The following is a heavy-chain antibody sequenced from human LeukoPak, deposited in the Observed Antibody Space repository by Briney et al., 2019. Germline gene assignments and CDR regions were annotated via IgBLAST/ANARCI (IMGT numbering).Heavy chain of an antibody. CDR3: AKSESGYSSIFDY. CDR2: ISGSGGST. D-gene: IGHD6-13*01. V-gene: IGHV3-23*01. J-gene: IGHJ4*02. CDR1: GFTLSSYA. Sequence: GGSLRLSCAASGFTLSSYAMSWVRQAPGKGLEWVSAISGSGGSTYYADSVKGRFTISRDNSKNTLYLQMNSLRAEDTAVYYCAKSESGYSSIFDYWGQGTLVTVSS.